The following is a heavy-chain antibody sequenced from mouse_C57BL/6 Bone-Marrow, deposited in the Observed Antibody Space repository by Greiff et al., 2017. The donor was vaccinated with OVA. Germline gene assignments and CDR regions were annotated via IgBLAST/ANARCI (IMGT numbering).Heavy chain of an antibody. Sequence: EVKVVESGGGLVQSGRSLRLSCATSGFTFSDFYMEWVSQAPGKGLEWIAASSNKANDYTTEYSVSVKGRFIVSRDTFQSILYLQMNALRAEDTAIYDCARDDRGWDFDVWGTGTTVTVSS. J-gene: IGHJ1*03. CDR2: SSNKANDYTT. CDR1: GFTFSDFY. CDR3: ARDDRGWDFDV. V-gene: IGHV7-1*01.